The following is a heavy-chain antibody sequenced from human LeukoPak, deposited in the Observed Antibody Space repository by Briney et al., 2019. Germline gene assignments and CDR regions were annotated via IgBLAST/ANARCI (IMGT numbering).Heavy chain of an antibody. J-gene: IGHJ4*02. D-gene: IGHD3-9*01. CDR3: AKRPSTYCFEGGCYFNY. CDR2: ISGSGANT. CDR1: GFSFSSYA. V-gene: IGHV3-23*01. Sequence: GESLSLSCAASGFSFSSYAMSWVLQAPGKGLEWVAAISGSGANTYYADSVKGRFTISRDNTKDTLYLQMNTLRAEDTAVYYCAKRPSTYCFEGGCYFNYWGQGTLVTVSS.